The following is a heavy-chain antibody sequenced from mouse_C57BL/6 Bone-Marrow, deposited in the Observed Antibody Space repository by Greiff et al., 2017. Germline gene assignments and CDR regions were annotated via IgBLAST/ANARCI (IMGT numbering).Heavy chain of an antibody. V-gene: IGHV1-52*01. J-gene: IGHJ2*01. CDR2: IDPSDSET. D-gene: IGHD1-1*01. Sequence: QVHLKQPGAELVRPGSSVKLSCKASGYTFTSYWMHWVKQRPIQGLEWIGNIDPSDSETHYNQKFKDKATLTVDKSSSTAYMQLSSLTSEDSAVYYCARYLDYYGSSYPYYFDYWGQGTTLTVSS. CDR3: ARYLDYYGSSYPYYFDY. CDR1: GYTFTSYW.